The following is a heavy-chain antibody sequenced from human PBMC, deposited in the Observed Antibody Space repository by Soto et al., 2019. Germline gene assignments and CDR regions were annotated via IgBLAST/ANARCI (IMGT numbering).Heavy chain of an antibody. V-gene: IGHV5-51*01. Sequence: PGESLKISCKASGYTFTNYWIGWVRQVRGEGLEWMGFIFPSDSVTRYSPSFQGQVTISVDKSVDTTYLQWGSLKASDTAMYYCVRGMDRNSAGFWGLGTMVTVSS. CDR3: VRGMDRNSAGF. J-gene: IGHJ4*02. CDR2: IFPSDSVT. D-gene: IGHD2-2*03. CDR1: GYTFTNYW.